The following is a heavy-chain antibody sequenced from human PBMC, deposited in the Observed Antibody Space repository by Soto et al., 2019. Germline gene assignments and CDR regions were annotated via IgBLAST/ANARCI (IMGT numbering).Heavy chain of an antibody. CDR3: ARSAGYSSGWLDY. CDR1: GGSFSGYY. V-gene: IGHV4-34*01. D-gene: IGHD6-19*01. J-gene: IGHJ4*02. Sequence: SETLSLTCAVYGGSFSGYYWSWIRQPPGKGLEWIGEINHSGSTNYNPSLKSRVTISVDTSKNQFSLKLSSVTAADTAVYYCARSAGYSSGWLDYWGQGTLVTVSS. CDR2: INHSGST.